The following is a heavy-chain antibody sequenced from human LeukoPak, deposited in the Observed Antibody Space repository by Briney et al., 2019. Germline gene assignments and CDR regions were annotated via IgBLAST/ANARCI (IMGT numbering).Heavy chain of an antibody. V-gene: IGHV2-5*02. CDR3: TKYVYYYGSGSSEYFDH. CDR1: GFSLSTSGVG. J-gene: IGHJ4*02. Sequence: SGPTLVKPTQTLTLTCTFSGFSLSTSGVGVGWIRQPPGKALEWLALIYWDDDKRYSPSLKSRLTITKDTSKNQVVLTMTNMDPVDTATYYCTKYVYYYGSGSSEYFDHWGQGTLVTVSS. D-gene: IGHD3-10*01. CDR2: IYWDDDK.